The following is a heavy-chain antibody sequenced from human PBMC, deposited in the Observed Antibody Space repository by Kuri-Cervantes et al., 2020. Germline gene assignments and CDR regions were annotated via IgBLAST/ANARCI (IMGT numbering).Heavy chain of an antibody. Sequence: LSLTCAASGFTFDDYAMHWVRQAPGKGLEWVSGISWNSGSIGYADSVKGRFTISRDNAKNSLYLPMNSLRAEDTAVYYCARDRDYGDYHYYYGMDVWGQGTTVTVSS. CDR3: ARDRDYGDYHYYYGMDV. D-gene: IGHD4-17*01. V-gene: IGHV3-9*01. CDR2: ISWNSGSI. CDR1: GFTFDDYA. J-gene: IGHJ6*02.